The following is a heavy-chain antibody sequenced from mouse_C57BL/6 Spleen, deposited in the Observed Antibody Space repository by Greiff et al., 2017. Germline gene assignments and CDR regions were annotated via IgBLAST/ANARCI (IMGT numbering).Heavy chain of an antibody. J-gene: IGHJ4*01. CDR2: IYPGDGDT. D-gene: IGHD3-3*01. V-gene: IGHV1-82*01. CDR1: GYAFSSSW. CDR3: AKSPRGNYYAMDY. Sequence: QVQLQQSGPELVKPGASVKISCKASGYAFSSSWMNWVKQRPGKGLEWIGRIYPGDGDTNYNGKFKDKATLTVDKSSSTAYMQLSSLTSEDSAVNYCAKSPRGNYYAMDYWGQGTTVTVSS.